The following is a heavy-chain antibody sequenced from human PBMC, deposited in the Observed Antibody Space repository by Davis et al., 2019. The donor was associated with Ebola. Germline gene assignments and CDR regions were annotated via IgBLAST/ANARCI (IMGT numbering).Heavy chain of an antibody. D-gene: IGHD3-10*01. CDR2: IYYSGST. CDR1: GGSISSGGYY. V-gene: IGHV4-31*03. Sequence: LRLSCTVSGGSISSGGYYWSWIRQHPGKGLEWIGYIYYSGSTYYNPSLKSRVTISVDTSKNQFSLKLSSVTAADTAVYYCARDRDVVRGQKYYYYGMDVWGQGTTVTVSS. J-gene: IGHJ6*02. CDR3: ARDRDVVRGQKYYYYGMDV.